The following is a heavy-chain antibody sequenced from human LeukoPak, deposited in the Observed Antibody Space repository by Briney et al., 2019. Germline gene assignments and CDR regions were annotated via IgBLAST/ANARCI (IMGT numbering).Heavy chain of an antibody. D-gene: IGHD3-10*01. V-gene: IGHV3-7*01. CDR2: IKEDGSEK. CDR3: ARTIRGY. CDR1: EFPFRSNW. Sequence: GGPLNLSGEPSEFPFRSNWMAWFAKVPGKGLEWVANIKEDGSEKCYVDSVKGRFTISRDNAKNSLYLQMNSLRAEDTAVYYCARTIRGYWGQGTLITVSS. J-gene: IGHJ4*02.